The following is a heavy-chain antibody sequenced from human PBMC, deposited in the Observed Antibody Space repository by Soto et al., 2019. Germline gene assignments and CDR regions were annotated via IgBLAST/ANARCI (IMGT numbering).Heavy chain of an antibody. CDR2: IWYDGSNK. J-gene: IGHJ5*02. D-gene: IGHD5-18*01. CDR1: GFTFSSYG. V-gene: IGHV3-33*01. Sequence: QVQLVESGGGVVQPGRSLRLSCAASGFTFSSYGMHWVRQAPGKGLEWVAVIWYDGSNKYYADSVKGRFTISRDNSKNTLYLQMNSLRAEDTAVYYCARDRVVGGYSYGPDLDPWGQGTLVTVSS. CDR3: ARDRVVGGYSYGPDLDP.